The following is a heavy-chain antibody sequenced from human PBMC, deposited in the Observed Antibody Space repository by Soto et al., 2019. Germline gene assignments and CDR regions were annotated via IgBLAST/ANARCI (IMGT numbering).Heavy chain of an antibody. D-gene: IGHD2-15*01. V-gene: IGHV3-30*02. J-gene: IGHJ4*02. Sequence: RFTISRDNSKNTLYLQMNSLRAEDTAVYYCAKDAFGDVVVVAAISFFDYWGQGTLVTVSS. CDR3: AKDAFGDVVVVAAISFFDY.